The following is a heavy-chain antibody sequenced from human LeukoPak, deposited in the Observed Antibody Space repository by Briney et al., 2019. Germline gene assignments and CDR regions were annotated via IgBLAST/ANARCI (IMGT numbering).Heavy chain of an antibody. J-gene: IGHJ4*02. D-gene: IGHD3-10*01. CDR2: ISGSGGST. CDR3: AKDDHYYGSGSYFDY. CDR1: GFTFSRYA. Sequence: GGSLRLSCAASGFTFSRYAMSWVRQAPGKGLEWVSAISGSGGSTYYADSVKGRFTISRDNSKNTLYLQMNSLRAEDTAVYYCAKDDHYYGSGSYFDYWGQGTLVTVSS. V-gene: IGHV3-23*01.